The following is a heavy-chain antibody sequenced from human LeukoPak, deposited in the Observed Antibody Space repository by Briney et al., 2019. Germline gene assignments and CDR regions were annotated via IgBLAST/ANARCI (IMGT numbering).Heavy chain of an antibody. CDR1: SYTFTSYG. J-gene: IGHJ5*02. Sequence: ASVKVSCKASSYTFTSYGISWVRQAPGQGLEWMGWISAYNGNTNYAQKLQGRVTMTTDTSTSTAYMELRSLRSDDTAVYYCARDAKYSGYDPNWFDPWGQGTLVTVSS. D-gene: IGHD5-12*01. CDR2: ISAYNGNT. V-gene: IGHV1-18*04. CDR3: ARDAKYSGYDPNWFDP.